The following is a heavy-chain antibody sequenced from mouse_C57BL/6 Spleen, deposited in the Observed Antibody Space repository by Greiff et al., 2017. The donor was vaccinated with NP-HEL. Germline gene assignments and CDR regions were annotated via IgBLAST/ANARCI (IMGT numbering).Heavy chain of an antibody. CDR1: GFTFSDAW. CDR3: TRKGDDYDYWYFDV. CDR2: IRNKANNHAT. V-gene: IGHV6-6*01. Sequence: EVKVEESGGGLVQPGGSMKLSCAASGFTFSDAWMDWVRQSPEKGLEWVAEIRNKANNHATYYAESVKGRFTISRDDSKSSVYLQMNSLRAEDTGIYYCTRKGDDYDYWYFDVWGTGTTVTVSS. D-gene: IGHD2-4*01. J-gene: IGHJ1*03.